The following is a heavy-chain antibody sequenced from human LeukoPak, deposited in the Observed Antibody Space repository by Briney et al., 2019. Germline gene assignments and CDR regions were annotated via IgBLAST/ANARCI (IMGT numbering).Heavy chain of an antibody. CDR1: EFSFGSYA. CDR2: ISGSGDST. Sequence: PEGSLRLSCAASEFSFGSYAMSWVRQAPGKGLQWVSGISGSGDSTYYADSVNGRFTISRDNSKNTLYLQMISLRAEDTAVYYCAKGGGSYFRRVTYYYYYMDVWGKGTTVTVSS. V-gene: IGHV3-23*01. CDR3: AKGGGSYFRRVTYYYYYMDV. J-gene: IGHJ6*03. D-gene: IGHD1-26*01.